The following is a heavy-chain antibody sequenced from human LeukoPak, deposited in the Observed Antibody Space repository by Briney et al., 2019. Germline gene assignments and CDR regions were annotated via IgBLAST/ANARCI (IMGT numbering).Heavy chain of an antibody. CDR3: ARGRSVDV. Sequence: PGGSLRLSCAASGFTFSSYAMSWVRQAPGKGLEWVSAISGSGGSTYYADSVKGRFTISRDNAKNSLYLQMNSLRVEDTAVYYCARGRSVDVWAKGTTVTVSS. V-gene: IGHV3-23*01. CDR1: GFTFSSYA. D-gene: IGHD2-15*01. J-gene: IGHJ6*04. CDR2: ISGSGGST.